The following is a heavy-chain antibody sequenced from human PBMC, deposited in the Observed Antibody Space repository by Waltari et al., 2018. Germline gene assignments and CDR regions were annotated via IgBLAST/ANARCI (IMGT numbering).Heavy chain of an antibody. D-gene: IGHD5-12*01. CDR3: ATLRLVDGDFDY. CDR2: VDPEDGET. J-gene: IGHJ4*02. V-gene: IGHV1-69-2*01. Sequence: VQLVQSGAEVKKPGSSVKVSCKDSGYTFTDYSMHWVQQAPGKWLEWMGRVDPEDGETISAENCQGRVTITADTSTDTAYMELSSLRSEDTAVYYCATLRLVDGDFDYWGQGTLVTVSS. CDR1: GYTFTDYS.